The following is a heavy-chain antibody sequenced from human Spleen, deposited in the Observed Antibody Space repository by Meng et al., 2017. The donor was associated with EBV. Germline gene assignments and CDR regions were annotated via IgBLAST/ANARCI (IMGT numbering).Heavy chain of an antibody. CDR2: IYYSGST. D-gene: IGHD3-22*01. V-gene: IGHV4-30-4*01. Sequence: QEPGPGLGKPSPSLSLTCAVSGGSMRSGGYYWSWIRQPPGKGLEWIGYIYYSGSTYYNPSLKSRVTISVDTSKNQFSLKLSSVTAADTAVYYCARAPGYYYVDYWGQGTLVTVFS. CDR1: GGSMRSGGYY. CDR3: ARAPGYYYVDY. J-gene: IGHJ4*02.